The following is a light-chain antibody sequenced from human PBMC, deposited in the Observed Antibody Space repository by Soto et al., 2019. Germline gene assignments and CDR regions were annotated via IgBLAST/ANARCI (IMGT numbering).Light chain of an antibody. CDR3: QQSHSTTWT. V-gene: IGKV1-39*01. CDR1: QGIITY. CDR2: AAS. Sequence: DIQMTQSPSSLSASVGDRVTITCRASQGIITYLNWCQQRPGKAPKPLIYAASSLQSVGPSRFSGSGSETHFTLTISSLQPEDFATYSCQQSHSTTWTFGQGTKVDTK. J-gene: IGKJ1*01.